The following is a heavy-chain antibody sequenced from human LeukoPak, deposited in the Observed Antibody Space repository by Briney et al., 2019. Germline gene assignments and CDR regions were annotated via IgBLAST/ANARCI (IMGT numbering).Heavy chain of an antibody. D-gene: IGHD5/OR15-5a*01. Sequence: SETLSLTCTVSGGSISSSSYYWAWIRQPPGRGLEWIGSIYYGGNTYYNLSLKSRITVSVDTSKNQFSLKLSSVTASDTAVYYCARRRIVSTIDHWGQGTLVTVSS. CDR3: ARRRIVSTIDH. CDR1: GGSISSSSYY. CDR2: IYYGGNT. V-gene: IGHV4-39*01. J-gene: IGHJ4*02.